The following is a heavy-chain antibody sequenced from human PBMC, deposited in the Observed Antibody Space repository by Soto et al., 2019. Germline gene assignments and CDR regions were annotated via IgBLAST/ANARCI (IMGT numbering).Heavy chain of an antibody. CDR2: ISWNSGSI. CDR1: GFTFDEYA. Sequence: EVQLVESGGSLVQPGRSLRLSCAASGFTFDEYAMHWVRQAPGKGLEWVSGISWNSGSIGYADSVKGRFTISRDNAKNSLYLQMNSLRAEDTAFYYCARDGIRAYTSSWYYFDYWGQGALVTVSS. CDR3: ARDGIRAYTSSWYYFDY. D-gene: IGHD6-13*01. V-gene: IGHV3-9*01. J-gene: IGHJ4*02.